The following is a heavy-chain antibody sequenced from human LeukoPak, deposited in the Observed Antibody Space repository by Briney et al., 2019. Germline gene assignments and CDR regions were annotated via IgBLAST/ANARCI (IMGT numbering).Heavy chain of an antibody. CDR1: GYTFTGYY. CDR3: ARGRFLEWFTLRFDP. V-gene: IGHV1-2*02. J-gene: IGHJ5*02. Sequence: GASVTVSCKASGYTFTGYYLHWVRQAPGQGLEWMGWINSNSGGTNYAQKFQGRVTLTRDTSISTAYTELSSLRSDDTAVYYCARGRFLEWFTLRFDPWGQGTLVTVSS. D-gene: IGHD3-3*01. CDR2: INSNSGGT.